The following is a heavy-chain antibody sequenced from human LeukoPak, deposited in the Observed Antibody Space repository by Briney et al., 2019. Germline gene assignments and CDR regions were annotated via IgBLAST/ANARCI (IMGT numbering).Heavy chain of an antibody. D-gene: IGHD2-15*01. V-gene: IGHV3-30*18. CDR3: ANALFGYCSGGSCHYYGMDV. CDR1: GFTFSSYG. Sequence: GRSLRLSCAASGFTFSSYGMHWVRQAPGKGLEWVAVISYDGSNKQYADSVKGRFTISRDNSKNTLYLQMNSLRVEDTAVYYCANALFGYCSGGSCHYYGMDVWGRGTTVTVSS. CDR2: ISYDGSNK. J-gene: IGHJ6*02.